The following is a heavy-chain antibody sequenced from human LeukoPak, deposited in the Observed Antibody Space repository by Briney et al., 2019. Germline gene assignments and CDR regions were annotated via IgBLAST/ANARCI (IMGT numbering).Heavy chain of an antibody. V-gene: IGHV4-4*07. CDR1: GGSISSYY. D-gene: IGHD3-22*01. J-gene: IGHJ5*02. CDR2: IYTSGST. Sequence: SETLSLTCTVSGGSISSYYWSWIRQPAGKGLEWIGRIYTSGSTNYNPSLKSRVTMSVDTSKNQFSLKLSSVTAADTAVYYCARAPQASSGYSQAWFDPWGQGTLVTVSS. CDR3: ARAPQASSGYSQAWFDP.